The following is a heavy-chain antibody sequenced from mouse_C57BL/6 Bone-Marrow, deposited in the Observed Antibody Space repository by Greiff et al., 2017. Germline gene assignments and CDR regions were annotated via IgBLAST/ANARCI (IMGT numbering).Heavy chain of an antibody. CDR3: ARRDYYALDY. CDR2: IYPGDGDT. CDR1: GYAFSSSW. D-gene: IGHD1-1*01. V-gene: IGHV1-82*01. J-gene: IGHJ2*01. Sequence: QVQLKESGPELVKPGASVKISCKASGYAFSSSWMNWVKQRPGKGLEWIGRIYPGDGDTNYNGKFKGKATLTADKSSSTAYMQLSSLTSEDSAVYFCARRDYYALDYWGQGTTLTVSS.